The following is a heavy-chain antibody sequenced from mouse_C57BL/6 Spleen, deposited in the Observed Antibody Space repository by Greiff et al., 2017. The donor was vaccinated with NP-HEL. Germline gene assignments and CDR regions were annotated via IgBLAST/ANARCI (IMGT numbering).Heavy chain of an antibody. Sequence: EVQLQQSGPELVKPGASVKISCKASGYTFTDYYMNWVKQSHGKSLEWIGDINPNNGGTSYNQKFKGKATLTVDKSSSTAYMELRSLTSEDSAVYYCARSHGYGNYWGQGTTLTVSS. CDR2: INPNNGGT. D-gene: IGHD2-2*01. V-gene: IGHV1-26*01. J-gene: IGHJ2*01. CDR3: ARSHGYGNY. CDR1: GYTFTDYY.